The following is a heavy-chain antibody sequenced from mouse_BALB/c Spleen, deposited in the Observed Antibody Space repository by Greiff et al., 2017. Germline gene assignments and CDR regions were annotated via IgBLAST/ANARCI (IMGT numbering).Heavy chain of an antibody. V-gene: IGHV1-14*01. CDR3: AGDYGYDGFAY. D-gene: IGHD2-2*01. Sequence: VQLQQSGPELVKPGASVKMSCKASGYTFTSYVMHWVKQKPGQGLEWIGYINPYNDGTKYNEKFKGKATLTSDKSSSTAYMELSSLTSEDSAVYYCAGDYGYDGFAYWGQGTLVTVSA. J-gene: IGHJ3*01. CDR2: INPYNDGT. CDR1: GYTFTSYV.